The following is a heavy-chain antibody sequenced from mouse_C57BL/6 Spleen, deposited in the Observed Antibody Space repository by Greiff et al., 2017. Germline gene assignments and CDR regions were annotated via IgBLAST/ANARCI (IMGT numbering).Heavy chain of an antibody. CDR2: IDPSDSYT. V-gene: IGHV1-69*01. Sequence: VQLQQPGAELVMPGASVKLSCKASGYTFTSYWMHWVKQRPGQGLEWIGEIDPSDSYTNYNQKFKGKSTLTVDKSSSTAYMQLSSLTSEDSAVYYCARSYGSSYDAMDYWGQGTSVTVSS. J-gene: IGHJ4*01. CDR1: GYTFTSYW. CDR3: ARSYGSSYDAMDY. D-gene: IGHD1-1*01.